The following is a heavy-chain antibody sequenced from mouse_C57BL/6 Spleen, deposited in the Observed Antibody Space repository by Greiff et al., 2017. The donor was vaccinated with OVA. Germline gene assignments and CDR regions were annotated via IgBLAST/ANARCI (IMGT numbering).Heavy chain of an antibody. CDR1: GYNFTSYD. D-gene: IGHD2-3*01. CDR2: IYPRDGST. V-gene: IGHV1-85*01. Sequence: QVQLQQSGPELVKPGASVKLSCKASGYNFTSYDINWVKQRPGQGLEWIGWIYPRDGSTKYNEKFKGKATLTVDTSSSTAYMELHSLTSEDSSVYFCASYDYFDYWGQGTTLTVSS. J-gene: IGHJ2*01. CDR3: ASYDYFDY.